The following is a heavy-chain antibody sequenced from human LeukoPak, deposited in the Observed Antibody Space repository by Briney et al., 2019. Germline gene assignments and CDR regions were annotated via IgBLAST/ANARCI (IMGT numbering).Heavy chain of an antibody. CDR3: ARDPSRWTTGYFDY. CDR1: GFTFSSYA. Sequence: GRSLRLSCAASGFTFSSYAMHWVRQAPGKGLEWVAVISYDGSNKYYADSVKGRFTIPRDNSKNTLYLQMNSLRAEDTAVYYCARDPSRWTTGYFDYWGQGTLVTVSS. CDR2: ISYDGSNK. J-gene: IGHJ4*02. V-gene: IGHV3-30*04. D-gene: IGHD4-17*01.